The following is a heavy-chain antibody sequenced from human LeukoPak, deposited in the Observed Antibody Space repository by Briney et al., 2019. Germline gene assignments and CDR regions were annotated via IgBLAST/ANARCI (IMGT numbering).Heavy chain of an antibody. CDR2: IYSGGST. CDR3: ARDLYRPGATLTDDAFDI. Sequence: GGSLRLSCAASGFTVSRDYMSWVRQAPGKGLEWVSVIYSGGSTYYADSVKGRFTISRDNSKNTLYLQMNSLRAEDTAVYYCARDLYRPGATLTDDAFDIWGQGTMVTVSS. J-gene: IGHJ3*02. D-gene: IGHD1-26*01. V-gene: IGHV3-66*01. CDR1: GFTVSRDY.